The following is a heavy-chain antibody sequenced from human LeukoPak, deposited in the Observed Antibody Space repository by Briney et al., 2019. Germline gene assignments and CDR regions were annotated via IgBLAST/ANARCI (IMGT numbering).Heavy chain of an antibody. CDR2: TSGGAGST. J-gene: IGHJ4*02. CDR3: AKDLVTGSLDY. Sequence: GGSLRLSCTASGFTFSTYAMTWVRQAPGKGLEWVSSTSGGAGSTYYADSVKGRFTISRANSENTLYLQMHSLRAEDTAVYYCAKDLVTGSLDYWGLGTLVTVSS. V-gene: IGHV3-23*01. CDR1: GFTFSTYA. D-gene: IGHD3-10*01.